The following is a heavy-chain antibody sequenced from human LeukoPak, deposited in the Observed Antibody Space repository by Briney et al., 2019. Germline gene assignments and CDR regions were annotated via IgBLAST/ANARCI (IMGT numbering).Heavy chain of an antibody. D-gene: IGHD6-19*01. CDR1: GFTFSSHA. J-gene: IGHJ4*02. Sequence: GGSLRLSCAASGFTFSSHAMSWVRQAPRKGLEWVSAISGSGGSTYYADSVKGRFTISRDNSQNTLYLQMNTLRAEDTAIYYCAKARGLWLDSYLDYWGQGTLVTVSS. CDR3: AKARGLWLDSYLDY. V-gene: IGHV3-23*01. CDR2: ISGSGGST.